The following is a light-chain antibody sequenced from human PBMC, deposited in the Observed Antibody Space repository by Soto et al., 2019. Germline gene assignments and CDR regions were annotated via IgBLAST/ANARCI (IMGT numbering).Light chain of an antibody. Sequence: QSVLTQPASVSGSPRQSITISCTGTNSDVGFYDYVSWYQQYPGKAPKLMIYDVTKRPSGVSNRFSGSKSGNTASLTISGLQAEDEADYYCSSYTSSSTLVIFGGGTKLT. CDR2: DVT. V-gene: IGLV2-14*01. CDR1: NSDVGFYDY. CDR3: SSYTSSSTLVI. J-gene: IGLJ2*01.